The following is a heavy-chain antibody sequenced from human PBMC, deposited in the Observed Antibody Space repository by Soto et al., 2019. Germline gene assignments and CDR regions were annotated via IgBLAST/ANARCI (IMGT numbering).Heavy chain of an antibody. CDR2: ISWDGGST. J-gene: IGHJ6*02. D-gene: IGHD6-6*01. CDR3: AKDFPLRSVAVYDRMDV. Sequence: GGSLRLSCAASGFTFDDYTMHWVRHAPGKGLEWVSLISWDGGSTYYADSVKGRFTISRDNSKNSLYLQMNSLRTEDTALYYCAKDFPLRSVAVYDRMDVWGQGTTVTVSS. CDR1: GFTFDDYT. V-gene: IGHV3-43*01.